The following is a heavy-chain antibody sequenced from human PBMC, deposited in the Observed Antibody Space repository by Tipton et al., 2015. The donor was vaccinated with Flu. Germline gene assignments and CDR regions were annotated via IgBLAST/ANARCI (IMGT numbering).Heavy chain of an antibody. V-gene: IGHV3-33*01. CDR2: IWYDGSNK. CDR1: GFTFSSYG. CDR3: ARGYDILTDGGGYFDY. D-gene: IGHD3-9*01. J-gene: IGHJ4*02. Sequence: SLRLSCAASGFTFSSYGMHWVRQAPGKGLEWVAGIWYDGSNKYYADSVKGRFTISRDNSKNTLYLQMNSLRAEDTAVYYCARGYDILTDGGGYFDYWGQGTPVTVSS.